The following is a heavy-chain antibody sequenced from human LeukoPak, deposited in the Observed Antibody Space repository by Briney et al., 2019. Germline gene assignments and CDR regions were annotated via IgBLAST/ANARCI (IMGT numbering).Heavy chain of an antibody. CDR3: ARHNTLFGVVTNRPYFDY. D-gene: IGHD3-3*01. CDR1: GGSISSSSYY. CDR2: IYYSGST. V-gene: IGHV4-39*01. J-gene: IGHJ4*02. Sequence: RTSETLSLTCTVSGGSISSSSYYWGWIRQPPGKGLEWIGSIYYSGSTYYNPSLKSRVTISVDTSKNQFSLKLSSVTAADTAVYYCARHNTLFGVVTNRPYFDYWGQGTLVTVSS.